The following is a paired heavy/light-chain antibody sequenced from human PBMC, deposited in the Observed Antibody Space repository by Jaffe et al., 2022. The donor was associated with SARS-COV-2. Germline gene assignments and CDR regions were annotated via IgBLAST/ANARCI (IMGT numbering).Light chain of an antibody. CDR2: VNN. CDR1: RSNVGLNY. J-gene: IGLJ2*01. CDR3: SAWDDNLNSVV. V-gene: IGLV1-47*01. Sequence: QSVLIQAPSASGTPGQRVTISCSGSRSNVGLNYVYWYQQFAGTAPRLLIFVNNERPSGVPDRFSGSKSGTSASLVISGVQSEDEADYYCSAWDDNLNSVVFGGGTRLTVL.
Heavy chain of an antibody. CDR3: ARGYDYWSGFYVGPSWFDS. CDR2: TFTSGTT. D-gene: IGHD3-3*01. CDR1: GDSFGSALFY. J-gene: IGHJ5*01. Sequence: QVQLRESGPGLVRPSQTLSLTCSVSGDSFGSALFYWSWVRQPPGRGLEWVGRTFTSGTTHYNPSLKGRVTISVDASRNQFSLTLTSVTAADTATYYCARGYDYWSGFYVGPSWFDSWGQGTLVSVSA. V-gene: IGHV4-61*02.